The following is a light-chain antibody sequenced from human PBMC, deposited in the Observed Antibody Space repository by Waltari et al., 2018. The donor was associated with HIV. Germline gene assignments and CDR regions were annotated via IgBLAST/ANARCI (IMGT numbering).Light chain of an antibody. J-gene: IGKJ2*01. CDR1: QSLLYSSNNKNY. Sequence: SLGERATINCRSSQSLLYSSNNKNYLAWYQQKPGQPPKLLFYWATTRESGVPDRFSGSGSGADFTLTISSLQAEDVAVYSCQQYYSSPYTFGQGTKLEIK. V-gene: IGKV4-1*01. CDR3: QQYYSSPYT. CDR2: WAT.